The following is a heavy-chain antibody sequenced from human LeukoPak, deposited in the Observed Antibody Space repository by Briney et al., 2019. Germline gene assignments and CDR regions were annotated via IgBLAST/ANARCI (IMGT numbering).Heavy chain of an antibody. CDR3: VRGASDTSGYYYVLDY. V-gene: IGHV1-46*01. Sequence: ASVKVSCKASGYTXTIYYTHWVRQAPGQGLEWMGMINPSGTSTSYPQNFRGRVTMTRDTSTSTVYMELSSLTSDDTAVYYCVRGASDTSGYYYVLDYWGQGTLVTVSS. CDR2: INPSGTST. D-gene: IGHD3-22*01. CDR1: GYTXTIYY. J-gene: IGHJ4*02.